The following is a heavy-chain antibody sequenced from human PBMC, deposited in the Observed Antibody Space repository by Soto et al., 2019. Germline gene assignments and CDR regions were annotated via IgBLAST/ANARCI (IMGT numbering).Heavy chain of an antibody. V-gene: IGHV4-4*07. CDR1: GDSISGYY. CDR3: ARDDKGVSAAMLY. Sequence: PSETLSLTCTVSGDSISGYYWYWIRQPAGKGLEWIGRMYTSGITNYNPSLRSRVTMSVDTSKNQFSLKLTSVTGADTAVYYWARDDKGVSAAMLYWGQGTLVTVSS. J-gene: IGHJ4*02. CDR2: MYTSGIT. D-gene: IGHD2-2*01.